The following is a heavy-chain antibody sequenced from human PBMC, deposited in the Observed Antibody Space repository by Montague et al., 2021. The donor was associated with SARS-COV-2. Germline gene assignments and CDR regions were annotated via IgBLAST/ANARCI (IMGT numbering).Heavy chain of an antibody. D-gene: IGHD5-12*01. CDR2: IYDSGST. V-gene: IGHV4-39*02. CDR3: ARRGRKLLPVATTIGGFDN. Sequence: SETLSLTCTVSGGSISSNNYYWDWIRQPPGKGLEWIESIYDSGSTYYNPSLKSRVTISVDTSKNHFSLKLNSVTAADTAVYYCARRGRKLLPVATTIGGFDNWGQGTMVTVSS. J-gene: IGHJ3*02. CDR1: GGSISSNNYY.